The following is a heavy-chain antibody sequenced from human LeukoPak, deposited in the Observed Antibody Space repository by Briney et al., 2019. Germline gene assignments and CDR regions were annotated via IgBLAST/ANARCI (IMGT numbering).Heavy chain of an antibody. CDR2: INPNSGGT. J-gene: IGHJ3*02. CDR1: GYTFTGYY. V-gene: IGHV1-2*02. D-gene: IGHD3-10*01. Sequence: ASVKVSCKASGYTFTGYYMHWVRQAPGQGLEWMGWINPNSGGTNYAQKFQGRVTMTRDTSISTAYMELSRLRSDDTAVYYCARDGDDYYGSGSYYKADAFDIWGQGTMVTVSS. CDR3: ARDGDDYYGSGSYYKADAFDI.